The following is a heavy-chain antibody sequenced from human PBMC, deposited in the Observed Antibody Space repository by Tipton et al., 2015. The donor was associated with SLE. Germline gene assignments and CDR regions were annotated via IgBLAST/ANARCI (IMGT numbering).Heavy chain of an antibody. CDR3: ARTVSNCYGMDV. V-gene: IGHV3-7*01. CDR1: GFTFTGYL. J-gene: IGHJ6*01. CDR2: IKQDESEK. Sequence: SLRLSCAASGFTFTGYLMSWVRQAPGKGLEWVAKIKQDESEKSYVGSVMGRFTISKDNAKNSLYLQMNSLRAEDTAVYYCARTVSNCYGMDVWGQGTTATVSS.